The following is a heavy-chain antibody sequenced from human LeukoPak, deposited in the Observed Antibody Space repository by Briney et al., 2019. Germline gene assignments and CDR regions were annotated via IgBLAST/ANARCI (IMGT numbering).Heavy chain of an antibody. V-gene: IGHV3-30*18. CDR2: ISYDGTNN. CDR1: GFTFSTYG. J-gene: IGHJ4*02. CDR3: VKVKVGGGWYGYYFEH. D-gene: IGHD6-19*01. Sequence: GGSLRLSCEASGFTFSTYGMHWVRQAPGKGLKWVSGISYDGTNNYYGDSVKGRFTISRDNSKNTLYLQMSSLRPEDTAVYYCVKVKVGGGWYGYYFEHWGQGTLVTVSS.